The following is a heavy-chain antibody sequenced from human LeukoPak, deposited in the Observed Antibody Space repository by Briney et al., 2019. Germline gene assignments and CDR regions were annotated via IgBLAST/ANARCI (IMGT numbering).Heavy chain of an antibody. J-gene: IGHJ6*02. Sequence: ASVKVSCKASGYTFTSYGISWVRQAPGQGLEWMGWISAYNGNTNYAQKLQGRVTMTTDTSTSTAYMELRSLRSDDTAVYYCARDSSWKNYYYYYGMDVWGQGTTVTVSS. CDR2: ISAYNGNT. CDR3: ARDSSWKNYYYYYGMDV. V-gene: IGHV1-18*01. D-gene: IGHD2-2*01. CDR1: GYTFTSYG.